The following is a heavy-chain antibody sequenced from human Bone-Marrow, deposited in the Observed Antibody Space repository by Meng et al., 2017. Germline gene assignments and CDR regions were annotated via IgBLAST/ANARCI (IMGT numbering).Heavy chain of an antibody. D-gene: IGHD1-1*01. V-gene: IGHV1-18*01. CDR1: GYTFTTYG. CDR2: MRAYNVNT. CDR3: VRAVQPTDIINIGY. J-gene: IGHJ4*02. Sequence: QVQPVQSGAEGEKPGDPVKVSCKSSGYTFTTYGSSWVRRAPGQWVGWIGWMRAYNVNTNNAQKVQGRVAMTTDTWTSTAYMELRSMRSDNTAVNYCVRAVQPTDIINIGYWGQGTLVTVSS.